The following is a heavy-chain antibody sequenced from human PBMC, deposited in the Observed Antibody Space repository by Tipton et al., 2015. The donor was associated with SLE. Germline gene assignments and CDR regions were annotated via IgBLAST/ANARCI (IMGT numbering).Heavy chain of an antibody. CDR3: AREGPGP. Sequence: TLSLTCTVSGGSISSYYWSWIRQPPGKGLEWIGYIYTSGSINYNPSLKSRVTISVDTSKNQFSLKLSSVTAADTAVYYCAREGPGPWGQGTLVTVSS. CDR2: IYTSGSI. J-gene: IGHJ5*02. CDR1: GGSISSYY. V-gene: IGHV4-4*09.